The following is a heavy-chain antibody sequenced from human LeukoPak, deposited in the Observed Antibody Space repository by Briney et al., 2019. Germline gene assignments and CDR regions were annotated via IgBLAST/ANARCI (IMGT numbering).Heavy chain of an antibody. CDR2: IYYSGST. D-gene: IGHD6-19*01. CDR3: ARDPPQPYSSGWYGSWFDP. J-gene: IGHJ5*02. CDR1: GGSISSSSYY. V-gene: IGHV4-39*07. Sequence: SETLSLTCTVSGGSISSSSYYWGWIRQPPGKGLEWIGSIYYSGSTYYNPSLKSRVTISVDTSKNQFSLKLSSVTAADTAVYYCARDPPQPYSSGWYGSWFDPWGQGTLVTVSS.